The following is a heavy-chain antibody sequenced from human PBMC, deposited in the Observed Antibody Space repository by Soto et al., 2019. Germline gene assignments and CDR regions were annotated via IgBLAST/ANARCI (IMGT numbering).Heavy chain of an antibody. Sequence: QVQLVQSGAEVKKPGSSVKVSCKASGGTFSSYAISWVRQAPGQGLEWMGGIIPIFGTANYAQKFQGRVTITADESTSTAYLELRSLDSEETVVYYCARGRAVTTSHLLLDFEYGVKGPLVTVSS. CDR3: ARGRAVTTSHLLLDFEY. CDR2: IIPIFGTA. D-gene: IGHD4-17*01. V-gene: IGHV1-69*01. CDR1: GGTFSSYA. J-gene: IGHJ4*02.